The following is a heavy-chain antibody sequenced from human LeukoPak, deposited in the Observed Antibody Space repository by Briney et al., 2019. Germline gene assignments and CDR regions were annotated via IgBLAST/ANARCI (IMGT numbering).Heavy chain of an antibody. CDR3: ARGPTVTGDAFDI. Sequence: SETLSLTCAVYGGSFSGYYWSWIRQPPGKGLEWIGEINHSGSTNYNPSLKSRVTISVDTSKNQFSLKLSSVTAADTAVYYCARGPTVTGDAFDIWGQGTMVTVSS. V-gene: IGHV4-34*01. J-gene: IGHJ3*02. D-gene: IGHD4-17*01. CDR2: INHSGST. CDR1: GGSFSGYY.